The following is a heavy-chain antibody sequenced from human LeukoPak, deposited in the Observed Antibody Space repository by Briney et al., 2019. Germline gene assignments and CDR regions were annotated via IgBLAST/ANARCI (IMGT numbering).Heavy chain of an antibody. V-gene: IGHV1-69*04. CDR1: GGTFSSYA. D-gene: IGHD2-21*02. Sequence: SVKVSRKASGGTFSSYAISWVRQAPGQGLEWMGRIIPILGIANYAQKFQGRVTITADKSTSTAYMELSSLRSEDTAVYYCARERICGGDCINWFDLWGQGTLVTVSS. CDR2: IIPILGIA. J-gene: IGHJ5*02. CDR3: ARERICGGDCINWFDL.